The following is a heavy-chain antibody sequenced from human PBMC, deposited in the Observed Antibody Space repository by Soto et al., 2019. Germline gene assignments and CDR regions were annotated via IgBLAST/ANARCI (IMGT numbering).Heavy chain of an antibody. V-gene: IGHV1-18*01. D-gene: IGHD6-13*01. CDR3: AREDSSWDIGANWFDP. CDR2: ISAYNGNT. CDR1: GYTFTSYG. Sequence: GASVKVSCQASGYTFTSYGISWVRQAPGQGLEWMGWISAYNGNTNYAQKLQGRVTMTTDTSTSTAYMELRSLRSDDTAVYYCAREDSSWDIGANWFDPWGQGTLVTVSS. J-gene: IGHJ5*02.